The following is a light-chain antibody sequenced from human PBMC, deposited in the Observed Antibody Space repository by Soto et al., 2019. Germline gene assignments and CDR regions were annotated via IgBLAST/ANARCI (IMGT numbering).Light chain of an antibody. CDR2: TAS. J-gene: IGKJ5*01. Sequence: DIQMTQSPSSVTASVGDRGAITCRASQDIITWLAWYQQKPGKAPNLLIYTASNLQSGVPSRFSGSGSGTHFTLTISSLQPEDFGTYYCQQTDSFPITFGQGTRLE. CDR1: QDIITW. CDR3: QQTDSFPIT. V-gene: IGKV1-12*01.